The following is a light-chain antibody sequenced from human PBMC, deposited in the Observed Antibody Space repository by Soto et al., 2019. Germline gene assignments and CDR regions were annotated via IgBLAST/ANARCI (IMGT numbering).Light chain of an antibody. CDR2: GAS. CDR1: QNVGNT. Sequence: VLTQTPATLSVSPGDRATLSCRASQNVGNTLAWYQQKPGQAPRLLIYGASSGATGLPARFSASGSGTEFTLTISSLQSDDFAVYYCHQYNNWPPHTFGQGTKLEI. V-gene: IGKV3-15*01. CDR3: HQYNNWPPHT. J-gene: IGKJ2*01.